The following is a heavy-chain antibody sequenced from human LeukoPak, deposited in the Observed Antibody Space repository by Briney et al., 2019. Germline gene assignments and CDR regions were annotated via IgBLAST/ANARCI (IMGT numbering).Heavy chain of an antibody. V-gene: IGHV4-4*07. CDR2: IYTSGST. J-gene: IGHJ4*02. CDR3: ARDEHYDILTGYYNLGAFDY. Sequence: SETLSLTCTVSGGSISSYYWSWIRQPAGKGLEWIGRIYTSGSTNYNPSLKSRVTMSVDTSKNQFSLKLSSVTAADTAVYYCARDEHYDILTGYYNLGAFDYWGQGTLVTVSS. D-gene: IGHD3-9*01. CDR1: GGSISSYY.